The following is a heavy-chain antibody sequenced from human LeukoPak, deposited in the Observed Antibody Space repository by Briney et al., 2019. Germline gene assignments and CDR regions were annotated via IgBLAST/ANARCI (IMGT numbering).Heavy chain of an antibody. CDR1: GYIFTNYG. CDR2: ISGYNDNA. CDR3: ARDGNDVMDY. J-gene: IGHJ4*02. V-gene: IGHV1-18*01. D-gene: IGHD1-1*01. Sequence: ASGKVSCKASGYIFTNYGISWLRQAPGQGLEWVGWISGYNDNAHYAQKLQGRVTMTREASTSTVYMELRSLSSDDTAIYYCARDGNDVMDYWGQGTLVTVSS.